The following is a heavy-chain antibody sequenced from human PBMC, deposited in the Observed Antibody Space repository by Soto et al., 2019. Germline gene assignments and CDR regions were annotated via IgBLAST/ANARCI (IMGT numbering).Heavy chain of an antibody. CDR2: IGPYNGNK. J-gene: IGHJ2*01. CDR1: GYIFSNYG. CDR3: ARCYCSVGSCFTCWHFDL. D-gene: IGHD2-15*01. V-gene: IGHV1-18*01. Sequence: VQLVQSGAEVKKPGASVKVSCQASGYIFSNYGISWVRQAPGQGLEWMGWIGPYNGNKDHAQNFQGRVTMTTDTSTNIAYMDLRSLRSDDTAFYYCARCYCSVGSCFTCWHFDLWGRGTLVTVSS.